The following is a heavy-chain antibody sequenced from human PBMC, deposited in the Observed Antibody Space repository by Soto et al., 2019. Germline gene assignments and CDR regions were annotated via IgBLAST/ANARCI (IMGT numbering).Heavy chain of an antibody. Sequence: GGSLRLSCAASGFTFSSYSMNWVRQAPGKGLEWVSSISSSSSYIYYADSVKGRFTISRDNAKNSLYLQMNSLRAEDTAVYYCASAGDGTTNYSMDVWGKGTTVTVSS. J-gene: IGHJ6*03. CDR2: ISSSSSYI. CDR1: GFTFSSYS. V-gene: IGHV3-21*01. D-gene: IGHD1-7*01. CDR3: ASAGDGTTNYSMDV.